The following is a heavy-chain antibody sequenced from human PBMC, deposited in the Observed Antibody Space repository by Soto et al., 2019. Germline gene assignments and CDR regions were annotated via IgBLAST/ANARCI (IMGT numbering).Heavy chain of an antibody. CDR1: GFTFSSYS. V-gene: IGHV3-21*01. D-gene: IGHD3-3*01. CDR3: ARDNHDYDFWSGYSGGLYYHYGIDF. CDR2: ISSSSSYI. J-gene: IGHJ6*02. Sequence: GGSLRLSCAASGFTFSSYSMNWVRQAPGKGLEWVSSISSSSSYIYYADSVKGRFTISRDNAKNSLYLQMNSLRAEDTAVYYCARDNHDYDFWSGYSGGLYYHYGIDFSGQGTTVTVSS.